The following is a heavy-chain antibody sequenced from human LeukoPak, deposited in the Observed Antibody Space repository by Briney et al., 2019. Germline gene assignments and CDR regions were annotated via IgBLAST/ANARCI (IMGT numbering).Heavy chain of an antibody. CDR1: GYTFTDYY. Sequence: ASVKISCKVSGYTFTDYYMHWVQQAPGKGLEWMGLVDPEDGETIYAEKFQGRVTITADTSTDTAYMELSSLRSGDTAVYYCATTWPIVDTAMVPRGVYWGQGTLVTVSS. CDR2: VDPEDGET. D-gene: IGHD5-18*01. J-gene: IGHJ4*02. V-gene: IGHV1-69-2*01. CDR3: ATTWPIVDTAMVPRGVY.